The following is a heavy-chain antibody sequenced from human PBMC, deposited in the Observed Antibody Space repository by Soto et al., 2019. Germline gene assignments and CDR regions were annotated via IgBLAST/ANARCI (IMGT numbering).Heavy chain of an antibody. D-gene: IGHD3-3*01. Sequence: GGSLRLSCAASGFTFSDYYMSWIRQAPGKGLEWVSYISSSGSAIYYADSVKGRFTISRDNAKNSLYLQMNSLRAEDTAVYYCARDPAFWSGTHYYMDVWGKGTTVTVSS. J-gene: IGHJ6*03. V-gene: IGHV3-11*01. CDR1: GFTFSDYY. CDR2: ISSSGSAI. CDR3: ARDPAFWSGTHYYMDV.